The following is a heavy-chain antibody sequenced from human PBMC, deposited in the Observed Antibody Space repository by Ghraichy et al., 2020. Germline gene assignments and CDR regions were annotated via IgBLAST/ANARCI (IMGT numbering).Heavy chain of an antibody. CDR2: IYRDGSIT. CDR1: GFTFSDYA. CDR3: ARKVPTNDWYNWYFDL. D-gene: IGHD3-9*01. Sequence: GASLRLSCVASGFTFSDYAMNWVRQSPGKGLEWVSAIYRDGSITYFPDSVKGRIIISRDNSKNTLYLQMNSLRAEDTALYYCARKVPTNDWYNWYFDLWGRGTLVAVSS. V-gene: IGHV3-23*05. J-gene: IGHJ2*01.